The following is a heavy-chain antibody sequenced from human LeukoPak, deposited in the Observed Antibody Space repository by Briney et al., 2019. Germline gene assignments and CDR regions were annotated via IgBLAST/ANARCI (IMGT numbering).Heavy chain of an antibody. CDR2: IRYDGSNK. CDR1: GFTFSSYG. J-gene: IGHJ3*02. V-gene: IGHV3-30*02. Sequence: GGSLRLSCAASGFTFSSYGMHWVRQAPGKGLEWVAFIRYDGSNKYYADSVKGRFTISRDNSKNTLYLQMNSLRAEDTAVYYCARYNDYGGNSGDDAFDIWGQGTMVTVSS. CDR3: ARYNDYGGNSGDDAFDI. D-gene: IGHD4-23*01.